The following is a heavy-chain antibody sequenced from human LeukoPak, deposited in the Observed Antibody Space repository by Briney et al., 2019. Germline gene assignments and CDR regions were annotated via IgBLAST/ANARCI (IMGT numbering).Heavy chain of an antibody. J-gene: IGHJ4*02. V-gene: IGHV4-59*01. D-gene: IGHD2-2*01. Sequence: SETLSLTCSVSGGSISSDYWSWIRQPPEKGLEWIGYILYSGSTNYNPSLKSRLTISVDTSKNQFSLKLSSVTAADAAVYYCAREYCTRTTCYFDYWGQGTLVTVSS. CDR2: ILYSGST. CDR1: GGSISSDY. CDR3: AREYCTRTTCYFDY.